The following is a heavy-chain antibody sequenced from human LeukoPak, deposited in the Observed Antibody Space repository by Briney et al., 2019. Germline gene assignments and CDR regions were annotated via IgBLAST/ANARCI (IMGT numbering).Heavy chain of an antibody. V-gene: IGHV1-2*02. CDR2: INPNSGVT. CDR1: GYTFTDYY. CDR3: ARGDYYGSGSYSSHYFDY. Sequence: ASVKVSCKASGYTFTDYYMHWVRQAPGQGLEWMGWINPNSGVTNYAQKFQGRVTMTRDTSISTAYMELSRLRSDDTAVYYCARGDYYGSGSYSSHYFDYWGQGTLVTVSS. D-gene: IGHD3-10*01. J-gene: IGHJ4*02.